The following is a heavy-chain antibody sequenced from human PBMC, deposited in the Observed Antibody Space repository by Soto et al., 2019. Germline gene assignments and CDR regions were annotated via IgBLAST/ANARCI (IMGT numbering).Heavy chain of an antibody. D-gene: IGHD1-1*01. CDR3: EKDPRGTDKSMDY. CDR1: GFTFSSYA. V-gene: IGHV3-23*01. Sequence: PGGSLRLSCAASGFTFSSYAMSWVRQAPGKGLEWVSAISGSGGSTYYADSVKGRLTISRDNSKNTPYLQMNSLRAEDTAVYYCEKDPRGTDKSMDYWGQGTLVTVS. J-gene: IGHJ4*02. CDR2: ISGSGGST.